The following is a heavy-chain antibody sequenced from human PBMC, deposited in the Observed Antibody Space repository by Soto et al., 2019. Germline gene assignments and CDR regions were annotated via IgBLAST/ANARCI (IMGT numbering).Heavy chain of an antibody. V-gene: IGHV4-39*01. Sequence: ETLSLTCTVSGASIRSSAYWGWIRQPPGKGLEWIGSIYSIGNTYYNPSLKSGVTISADTSKNQFSLNLISVTAADTAVYYCRRSSRYSTDVWGQGITVTVSS. CDR1: GASIRSSAY. J-gene: IGHJ6*02. CDR3: RRSSRYSTDV. D-gene: IGHD6-19*01. CDR2: IYSIGNT.